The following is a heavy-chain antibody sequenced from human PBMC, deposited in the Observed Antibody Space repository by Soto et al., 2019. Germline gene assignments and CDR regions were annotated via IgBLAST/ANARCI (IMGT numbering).Heavy chain of an antibody. Sequence: ASVKVSCKASGYTFTYRYLHWVRQAPGQALEWMGWITPFNGNTNYAQKFQDRVTITRDRSMSTAYMELSSLRSEDTAMYYCAIRSGSYYYGMDVWGQGTTVTVSS. D-gene: IGHD1-26*01. V-gene: IGHV1-45*02. CDR3: AIRSGSYYYGMDV. J-gene: IGHJ6*02. CDR1: GYTFTYRY. CDR2: ITPFNGNT.